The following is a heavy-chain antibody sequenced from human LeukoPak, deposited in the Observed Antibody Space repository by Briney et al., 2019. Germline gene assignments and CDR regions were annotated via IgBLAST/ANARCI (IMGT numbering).Heavy chain of an antibody. CDR3: AREPRWLTPDCTSTSCYENYFDP. CDR2: IFHSGSA. D-gene: IGHD2-2*01. Sequence: PSETLSLTCAVFGYSISSGYQWAWIRQPPGKTLEWIGSIFHSGSAHYNPSLKSRVTISVDTSTNHFSLRLSSVTAADTALYYCAREPRWLTPDCTSTSCYENYFDPWGQGILVTVSS. J-gene: IGHJ5*02. CDR1: GYSISSGYQ. V-gene: IGHV4-38-2*02.